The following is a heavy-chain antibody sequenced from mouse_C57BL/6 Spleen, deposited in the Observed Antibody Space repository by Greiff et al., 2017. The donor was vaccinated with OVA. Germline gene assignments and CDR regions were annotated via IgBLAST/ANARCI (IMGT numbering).Heavy chain of an antibody. J-gene: IGHJ2*01. V-gene: IGHV1-80*01. D-gene: IGHD1-1*01. CDR3: ARVGSSYVPFDY. CDR1: GYAFSSYW. Sequence: QVQLKQSGAELVKPGASVKISCKASGYAFSSYWMNWVKQRPGKGLEWIGQIYPGDGDTNYNGKFKGKATLTADKSSSTAYMQLSSLTSEDSAVYFCARVGSSYVPFDYWGKGTTLTVSS. CDR2: IYPGDGDT.